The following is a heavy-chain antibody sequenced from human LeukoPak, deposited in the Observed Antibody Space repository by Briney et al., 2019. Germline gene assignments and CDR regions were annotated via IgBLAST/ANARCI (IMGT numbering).Heavy chain of an antibody. J-gene: IGHJ4*02. CDR3: AKSLWVAGIGEHDY. CDR2: ISGSGGST. CDR1: GFTFSSYA. D-gene: IGHD6-19*01. V-gene: IGHV3-23*01. Sequence: GGSLRLSCAASGFTFSSYAMSWVRQAPGKGLEWVSAISGSGGSTYYADSVKGRFTISRDNSKNTLYLQMNSLRAEDTAVYYCAKSLWVAGIGEHDYWGQGTLVTVSS.